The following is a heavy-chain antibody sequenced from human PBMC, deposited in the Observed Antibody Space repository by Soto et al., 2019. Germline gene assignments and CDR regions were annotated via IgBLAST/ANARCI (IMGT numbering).Heavy chain of an antibody. CDR1: GFTFSSYA. CDR2: ISGSGGST. Sequence: GGSLRLSCAASGFTFSSYAMSWVRQAPGKGLEWVSAISGSGGSTYYADSVKGRFTISRDNSKNTLYLQMNSLRAEDTAVYYCAKDFRAYYDFWSGYSNWFDPWGQGTLVTVSS. J-gene: IGHJ5*02. V-gene: IGHV3-23*01. D-gene: IGHD3-3*01. CDR3: AKDFRAYYDFWSGYSNWFDP.